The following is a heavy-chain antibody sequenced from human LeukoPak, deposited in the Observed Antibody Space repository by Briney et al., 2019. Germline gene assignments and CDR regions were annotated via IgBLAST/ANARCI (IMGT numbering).Heavy chain of an antibody. V-gene: IGHV1-69*05. CDR1: GGTFSSYA. CDR2: IIPIFGTA. CDR3: ARDYGSHFWSGRYYYYYYYMDV. J-gene: IGHJ6*03. Sequence: SVKVSCKASGGTFSSYAISWVRQAPGQGLEWMGGIIPIFGTANYAQKFQGRVTITTDESTSTAYMELSSLRSEDTAVYYCARDYGSHFWSGRYYYYYYYMDVWGKGTTVTVSS. D-gene: IGHD3-3*02.